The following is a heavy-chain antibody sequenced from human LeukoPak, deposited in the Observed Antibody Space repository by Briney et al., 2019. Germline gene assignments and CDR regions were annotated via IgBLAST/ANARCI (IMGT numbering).Heavy chain of an antibody. J-gene: IGHJ4*02. Sequence: PSETLSLTCTVSGGSISNFYWSWIRQPPGKGLEWIGYIYYSGSTNYNPSLKSRVTISVDTSKNQFSLKLSSVTAADTALYYCARLSSIYSSSSIWGQGTLVTVSS. CDR3: ARLSSIYSSSSI. D-gene: IGHD2-2*01. V-gene: IGHV4-59*08. CDR2: IYYSGST. CDR1: GGSISNFY.